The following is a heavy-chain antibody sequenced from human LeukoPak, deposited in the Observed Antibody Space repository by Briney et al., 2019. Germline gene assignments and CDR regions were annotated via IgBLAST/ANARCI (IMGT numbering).Heavy chain of an antibody. Sequence: GGSLRLSCAASGFTLSSYGMHWVRQAPGKWVEGVAFIRHDRSNRYYADSVKGRFTISRDNSKNTLHMQMNSLRAEDTAVYYCAKDPYHSSSWYYFDYWGQGTLVTVSS. CDR2: IRHDRSNR. D-gene: IGHD6-13*01. J-gene: IGHJ4*02. V-gene: IGHV3-30*02. CDR1: GFTLSSYG. CDR3: AKDPYHSSSWYYFDY.